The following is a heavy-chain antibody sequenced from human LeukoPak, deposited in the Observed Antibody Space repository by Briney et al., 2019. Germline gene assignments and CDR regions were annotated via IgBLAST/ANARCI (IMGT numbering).Heavy chain of an antibody. D-gene: IGHD5-12*01. CDR3: ARDMVATPLQALYYYGMDV. J-gene: IGHJ6*02. CDR1: GYTFTSYG. Sequence: GASVKVSCKASGYTFTSYGISWVRQAPGQGLEWMGWISAYNGNTNYAQKLQGRVTMTTDTSTSTAYMELRSLRSDDTAVYYCARDMVATPLQALYYYGMDVWGQGTTVTVSS. CDR2: ISAYNGNT. V-gene: IGHV1-18*01.